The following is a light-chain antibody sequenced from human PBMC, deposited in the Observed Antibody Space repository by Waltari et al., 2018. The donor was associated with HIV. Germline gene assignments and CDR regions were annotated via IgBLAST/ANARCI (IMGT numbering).Light chain of an antibody. Sequence: DIVMTQSPDDLTGSLGERVTINCKSSLAVLYSSNNKNYLAWYPQKPGQPPKLLIYWASTRESGVPDRFSGSGSGTDFTLTISSLQAEDVAVYYCQQYYSTPYTFGQGTKLKI. CDR2: WAS. V-gene: IGKV4-1*01. J-gene: IGKJ2*01. CDR3: QQYYSTPYT. CDR1: LAVLYSSNNKNY.